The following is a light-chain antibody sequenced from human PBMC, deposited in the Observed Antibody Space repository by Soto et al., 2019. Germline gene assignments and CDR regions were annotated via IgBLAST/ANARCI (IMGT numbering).Light chain of an antibody. J-gene: IGKJ1*01. CDR1: QSVSSY. CDR3: QQYGSLGT. Sequence: GLKQSPATLSLYTGERATLSCRASQSVSSYLAWYQQKPGQAPRLLIYGASNRATGIPDRFSGSGSGTDFTLTISRLEPEDFAVYYCQQYGSLGTFAQGTNVDIK. CDR2: GAS. V-gene: IGKV3-20*01.